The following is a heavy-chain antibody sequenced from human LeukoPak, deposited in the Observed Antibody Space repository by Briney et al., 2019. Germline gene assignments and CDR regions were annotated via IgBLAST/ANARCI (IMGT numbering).Heavy chain of an antibody. CDR1: DGILSAYH. CDR2: INHRGST. D-gene: IGHD1-26*01. J-gene: IGHJ4*03. CDR3: ARYWEAIFNSYYYGRDY. Sequence: SETLTLSCAAYDGILSAYHWRCIRQTPGKGLEWIGEINHRGSTNYNPSPKSRVTMSVDTSKSQFSLKLSSVTAADTAVYYCARYWEAIFNSYYYGRDYWGQGTAVTVSS. V-gene: IGHV4-34*01.